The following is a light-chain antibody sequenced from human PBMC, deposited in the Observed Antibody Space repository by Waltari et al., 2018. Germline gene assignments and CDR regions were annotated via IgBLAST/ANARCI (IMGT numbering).Light chain of an antibody. J-gene: IGLJ2*01. CDR1: NSDVGSYNY. V-gene: IGLV2-14*01. Sequence: QSALTQPASVSGSPGQSITISCTGTNSDVGSYNYVSWYQQHPGKAPKLMIYDVTNRPSWLSHRSSGSKSGNTASLTITELHAEDEADYYCSSYAGNDLVIFGGGTKLTVL. CDR3: SSYAGNDLVI. CDR2: DVT.